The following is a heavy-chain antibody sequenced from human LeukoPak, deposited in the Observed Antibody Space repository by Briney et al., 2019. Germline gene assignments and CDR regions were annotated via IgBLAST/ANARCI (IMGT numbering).Heavy chain of an antibody. V-gene: IGHV4-39*01. CDR2: IYYGGNS. CDR3: ASHDFWSGWYFDY. CDR1: GGSISSSSYF. Sequence: PSETLSLTCTVSGGSISSSSYFWGWVRQPPGKGLEWIGSIYYGGNSYYNPSLKSRVTISVDTFENQFSLKLSSVAAADTAVYYCASHDFWSGWYFDYWGQGTLVTVSS. D-gene: IGHD3-3*01. J-gene: IGHJ4*02.